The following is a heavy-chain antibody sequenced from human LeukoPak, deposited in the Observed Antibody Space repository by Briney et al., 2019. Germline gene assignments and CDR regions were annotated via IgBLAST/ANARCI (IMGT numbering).Heavy chain of an antibody. CDR3: RRDTSYYGSESYFFDF. Sequence: SENLSLTCTVSAASISSYYWSWIRQPAGKGLEWIVRIHTTGSTNYNPSLKRLVTMSVDMAKNQYSLKSSPVTAAATAVYYSRRDTSYYGSESYFFDFWGQGTLVTVSA. D-gene: IGHD3-10*01. CDR2: IHTTGST. V-gene: IGHV4-4*07. J-gene: IGHJ4*02. CDR1: AASISSYY.